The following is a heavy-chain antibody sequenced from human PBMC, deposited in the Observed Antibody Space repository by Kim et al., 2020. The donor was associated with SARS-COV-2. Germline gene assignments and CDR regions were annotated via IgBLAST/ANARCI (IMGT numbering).Heavy chain of an antibody. CDR3: AGTMVRGVLDY. V-gene: IGHV3-7*01. Sequence: GGSLRLSCAASGFTFSSYWMSWVRQAPGKGLEWVANIKQDGSEKYYVDSVKGRFTISRDNAKNSLYLQMNSLRAEDTAVYYCAGTMVRGVLDYWGQGTLVTVSS. CDR1: GFTFSSYW. D-gene: IGHD3-10*01. CDR2: IKQDGSEK. J-gene: IGHJ4*02.